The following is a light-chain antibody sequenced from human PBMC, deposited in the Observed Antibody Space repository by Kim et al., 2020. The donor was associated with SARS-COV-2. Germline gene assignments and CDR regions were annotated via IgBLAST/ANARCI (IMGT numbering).Light chain of an antibody. CDR1: RGVSGN. CDR2: GAS. Sequence: LSPGERATLPGRASRGVSGNLACDKQKPGQAPRVLIYGASTRATGIPARFSGSGSGTEFTLTISSLQSEDFAVYYCQQYKNGPWTFFQGTKVYIK. V-gene: IGKV3-15*01. CDR3: QQYKNGPWT. J-gene: IGKJ1*01.